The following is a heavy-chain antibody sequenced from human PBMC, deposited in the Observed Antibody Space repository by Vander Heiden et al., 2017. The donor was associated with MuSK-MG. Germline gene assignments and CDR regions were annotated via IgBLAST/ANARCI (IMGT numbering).Heavy chain of an antibody. CDR3: VIHLGAKFDP. CDR2: TYYSGST. Sequence: QLQLQESGPGLVKPSETLSLTCTVSGGSISSSSYYWGWIRQPPGKGLEWIGSTYYSGSTFDYPSLKSRVTISVVSSQIQFPMNMSSVTAADTGVCGGVIHLGAKFDPWGQGTLVTVSS. J-gene: IGHJ5*02. CDR1: GGSISSSSYY. V-gene: IGHV4-39*01.